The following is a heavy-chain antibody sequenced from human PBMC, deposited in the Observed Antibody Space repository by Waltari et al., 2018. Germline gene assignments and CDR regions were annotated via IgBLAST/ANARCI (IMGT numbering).Heavy chain of an antibody. CDR3: ARSNSSSWFDY. Sequence: QVQLVESGGGVVQPGRSLRLSCAASGFTFSSYGMHWVRQAPGKGLEWVAVIWYDGSNKYYADSVKGRFTISRDNSKNTLYLQMNSLRAEDTAVYYCARSNSSSWFDYWGQGTLVTVSS. V-gene: IGHV3-33*01. CDR1: GFTFSSYG. CDR2: IWYDGSNK. J-gene: IGHJ4*02. D-gene: IGHD6-13*01.